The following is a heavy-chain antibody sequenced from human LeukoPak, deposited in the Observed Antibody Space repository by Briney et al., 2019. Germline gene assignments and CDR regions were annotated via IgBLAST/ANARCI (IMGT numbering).Heavy chain of an antibody. D-gene: IGHD2-21*02. CDR2: ISSNGGST. CDR3: ARVRCGGDCLFDY. CDR1: GFTFSSYA. J-gene: IGHJ4*02. V-gene: IGHV3-64*01. Sequence: GGSLRLSCAASGFTFSSYAMHWVRQAPGKGLEYVSAISSNGGSTYYANSVKGRFTISRDNSKNTLYLQMGSLRAEDMAVYYCARVRCGGDCLFDYWGQGTLVTVSS.